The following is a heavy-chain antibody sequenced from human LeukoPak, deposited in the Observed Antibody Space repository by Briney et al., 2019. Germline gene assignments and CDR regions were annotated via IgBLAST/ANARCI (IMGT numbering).Heavy chain of an antibody. J-gene: IGHJ4*02. CDR1: GGSISSSSYY. CDR3: GKRDFYSSSFDY. V-gene: IGHV4-39*07. Sequence: SETLSLTCTVSGGSISSSSYYWGWIRQPPGKGLEWIGSIYYSGSTYYNPSLKSRVTISVDTSKNQFSLKLSSVTAADTAVYSRGKRDFYSSSFDYGGQEPVAPVP. D-gene: IGHD6-6*01. CDR2: IYYSGST.